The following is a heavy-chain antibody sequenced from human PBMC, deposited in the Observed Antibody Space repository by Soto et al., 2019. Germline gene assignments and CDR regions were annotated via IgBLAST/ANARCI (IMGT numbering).Heavy chain of an antibody. CDR3: ARAGYSSSWYLHYGMDV. Sequence: SVKVSCKASGGAFSSYAISWVRQAPGQGLEWMGGIIPIFGTANYAQKFQGRVTITADESTSTAYMELSSLRSEDTAVYYCARAGYSSSWYLHYGMDVWGQGTTVTVSS. CDR2: IIPIFGTA. V-gene: IGHV1-69*13. D-gene: IGHD6-13*01. CDR1: GGAFSSYA. J-gene: IGHJ6*02.